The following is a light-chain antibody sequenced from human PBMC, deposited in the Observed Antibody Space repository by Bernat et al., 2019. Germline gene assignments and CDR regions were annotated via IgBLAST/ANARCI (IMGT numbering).Light chain of an antibody. CDR2: KAS. Sequence: DIQMTQSPSTLSASVGDRVTITCRASQSISSWLAWYQQKPGKAPNLLIYKASNLESGVPSRFSGSGSGTEFTLTISSLQPDDFATYYCQQYNSDPWTFGQGTMVEIK. V-gene: IGKV1-5*03. CDR1: QSISSW. CDR3: QQYNSDPWT. J-gene: IGKJ1*01.